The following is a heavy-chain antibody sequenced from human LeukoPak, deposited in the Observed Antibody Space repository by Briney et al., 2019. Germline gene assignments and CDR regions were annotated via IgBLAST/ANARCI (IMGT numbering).Heavy chain of an antibody. J-gene: IGHJ4*02. CDR3: AKEVVTPNIDY. Sequence: PGGSLRLSCAASGFTFNNYEMNWVRQAPGKGLEWVSYISTSGSTIYYADSVKGRFTISRDNAKNSLYLQMNSLRAEDTAVYYCAKEVVTPNIDYWGQGTLVTVSS. CDR1: GFTFNNYE. D-gene: IGHD4-23*01. CDR2: ISTSGSTI. V-gene: IGHV3-48*03.